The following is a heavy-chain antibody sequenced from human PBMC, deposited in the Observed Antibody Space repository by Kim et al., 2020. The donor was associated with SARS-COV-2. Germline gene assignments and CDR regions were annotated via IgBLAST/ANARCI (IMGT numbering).Heavy chain of an antibody. Sequence: DDKRYSPSLKSRLTITKDTSKNQVVLTMTNMDPVDTATYYCAHTADRWDYWGQGTLVTVSS. CDR3: AHTADRWDY. CDR2: DDK. V-gene: IGHV2-5*01. D-gene: IGHD2-15*01. J-gene: IGHJ4*02.